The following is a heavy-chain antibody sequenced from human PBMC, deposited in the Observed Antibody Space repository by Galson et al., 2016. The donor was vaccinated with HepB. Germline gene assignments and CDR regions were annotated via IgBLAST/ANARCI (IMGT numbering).Heavy chain of an antibody. J-gene: IGHJ6*02. CDR2: IWYDGSDE. Sequence: SLRLSCAASGFYFSDYSMNWVRQAPGKGLEWVAIIWYDGSDEHYADSVKGRFTISRDNPKNTLYLQMNSLRSGDTAVYYCARDRKPYSNYAYYHYGMDVWGRGTTVTVSS. D-gene: IGHD4-11*01. CDR1: GFYFSDYS. V-gene: IGHV3-33*08. CDR3: ARDRKPYSNYAYYHYGMDV.